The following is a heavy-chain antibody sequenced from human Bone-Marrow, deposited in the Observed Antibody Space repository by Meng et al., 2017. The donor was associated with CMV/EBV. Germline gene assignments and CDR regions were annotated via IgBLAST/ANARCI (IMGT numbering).Heavy chain of an antibody. D-gene: IGHD3-3*01. J-gene: IGHJ6*02. Sequence: SETLSLTCAVYGGSLSGYYWSWIRQPPGKGLEWIGEINHSGSANYNPSLKSRVTISVDKYKNQFSLKESSVTAADTAVYYCAGSLEWLYYYYYGMDVWGQGTTVTVSS. CDR1: GGSLSGYY. V-gene: IGHV4-34*01. CDR3: AGSLEWLYYYYYGMDV. CDR2: INHSGSA.